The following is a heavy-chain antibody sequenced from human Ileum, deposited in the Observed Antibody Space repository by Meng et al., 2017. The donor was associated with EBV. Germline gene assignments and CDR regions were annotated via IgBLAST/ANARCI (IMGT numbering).Heavy chain of an antibody. CDR1: GGALGDHA. CDR2: IIPKFGST. D-gene: IGHD6-13*01. J-gene: IGHJ5*02. CDR3: ARDWAAPGTSWFDL. Sequence: VQRVQSGAGVKKPGSSVKASCKPPGGALGDHASSWVRQAPGQGLEWMGGIIPKFGSTNYAQRFQGRVTITADAFSNTAYMELSSLKSEDTAVYYCARDWAAPGTSWFDLWGQGTLVTVSS. V-gene: IGHV1-69*01.